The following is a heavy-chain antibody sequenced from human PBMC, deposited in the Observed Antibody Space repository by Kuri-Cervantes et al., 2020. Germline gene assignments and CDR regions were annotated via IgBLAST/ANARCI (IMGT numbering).Heavy chain of an antibody. J-gene: IGHJ6*02. CDR2: ISYDGSNK. Sequence: GESLKISCAASGLTFSSYGMHWVRQAPGKGLEWVAVISYDGSNKYYADSVKGRFTISRDNSKNTLYLQMNSLRAEDTAVYYCARGAGWWLEPLDGMDVWGQGTTVTVSS. V-gene: IGHV3-30*03. CDR3: ARGAGWWLEPLDGMDV. CDR1: GLTFSSYG. D-gene: IGHD2-15*01.